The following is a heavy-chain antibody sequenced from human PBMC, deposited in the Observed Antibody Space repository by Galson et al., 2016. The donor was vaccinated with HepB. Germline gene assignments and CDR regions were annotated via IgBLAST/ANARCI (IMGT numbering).Heavy chain of an antibody. CDR2: INPSGGST. CDR3: AGEKGRGGDYYFDY. V-gene: IGHV1-46*01. CDR1: GYIFTTYY. D-gene: IGHD3-10*01. J-gene: IGHJ4*02. Sequence: SVKVSCKAPGYIFTTYYIHWLRQAPGQGLEWMGIINPSGGSTTYAQKFQGRVTLTRDTSTSTVYMELRSLRSEDTAVYYCAGEKGRGGDYYFDYWGQGTLVTVSS.